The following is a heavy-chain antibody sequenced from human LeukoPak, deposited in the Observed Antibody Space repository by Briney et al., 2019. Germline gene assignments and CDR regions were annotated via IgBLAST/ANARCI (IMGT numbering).Heavy chain of an antibody. CDR1: GFTFSSYW. Sequence: GESLRLSCAAYGFTFSSYWMHWVRQAPGKGLVWVSRINSDGSSTSYADSVKGRFTISRDNAKNTLYLQMNSLRAEDTAVYYCARVQGHPPNGLDIWGQGTMVTVSS. D-gene: IGHD2-8*01. CDR2: INSDGSST. J-gene: IGHJ3*02. V-gene: IGHV3-74*01. CDR3: ARVQGHPPNGLDI.